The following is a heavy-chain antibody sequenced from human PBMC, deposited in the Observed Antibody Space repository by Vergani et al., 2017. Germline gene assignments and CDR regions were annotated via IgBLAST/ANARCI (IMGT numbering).Heavy chain of an antibody. CDR2: IYYSGST. J-gene: IGHJ4*02. V-gene: IGHV4-30-4*08. CDR1: GGSISSGDYY. CDR3: AREPPLTGFFDY. Sequence: QVQLQESGPGLVKPSETLSLTCTVSGGSISSGDYYWSWIRQPPGKGLEWIGFIYYSGSTYYNPSLKSRVTISADTSKNLFSLNVSSVTAADTAVYYCAREPPLTGFFDYWGQGTLVTVSS. D-gene: IGHD3-9*01.